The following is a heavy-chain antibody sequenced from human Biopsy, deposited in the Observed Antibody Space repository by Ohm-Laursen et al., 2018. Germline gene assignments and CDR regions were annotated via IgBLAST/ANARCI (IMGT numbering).Heavy chain of an antibody. CDR2: IYWDDAK. CDR3: ARIPILVVPAAIVYRHRRHLQGLDV. CDR1: GFSLHTRGMS. V-gene: IGHV2-70*16. J-gene: IGHJ6*02. Sequence: TLTLTCTLSGFSLHTRGMSVTWIRQPPGKALEWLARIYWDDAKFYSESLKTRLTISKGTSENHVVLTLSDVAPVDTATYYCARIPILVVPAAIVYRHRRHLQGLDVWGQGTTVTVSS. D-gene: IGHD2-2*02.